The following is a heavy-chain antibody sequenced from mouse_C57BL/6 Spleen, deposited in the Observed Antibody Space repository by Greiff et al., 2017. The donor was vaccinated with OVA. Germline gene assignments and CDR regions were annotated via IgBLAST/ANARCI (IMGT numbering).Heavy chain of an antibody. J-gene: IGHJ1*03. CDR1: GYTFTDYY. CDR3: ARSFTLLSYWYFGV. D-gene: IGHD1-1*02. V-gene: IGHV1-26*01. CDR2: INPNNGGT. Sequence: EVQLQQSGPELVKPGASVKISCKASGYTFTDYYMNWVKQSHGKSLEWIGDINPNNGGTSYNQKFKGKATLTVDKSSSTAYMELRSLTSEDSAVYYCARSFTLLSYWYFGVWGTGTTVTVSS.